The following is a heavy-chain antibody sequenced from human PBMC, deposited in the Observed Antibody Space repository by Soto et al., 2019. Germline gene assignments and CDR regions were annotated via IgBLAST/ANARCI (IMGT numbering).Heavy chain of an antibody. Sequence: SETLSLTCAVYGGSFSGYYWSWIRQPPGKGLEWIGEINHSGSTNYNPSLKSRVTISVDTSKNQFSLKLSSVTAADAAVYYCARMGSGKFLYCSGGSCSVWFDPWGQGTLVTVSS. V-gene: IGHV4-34*01. J-gene: IGHJ5*02. CDR3: ARMGSGKFLYCSGGSCSVWFDP. CDR1: GGSFSGYY. D-gene: IGHD2-15*01. CDR2: INHSGST.